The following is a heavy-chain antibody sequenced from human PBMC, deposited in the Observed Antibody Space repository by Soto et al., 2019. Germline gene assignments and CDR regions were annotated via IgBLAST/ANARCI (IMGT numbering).Heavy chain of an antibody. CDR1: GFIFSSYG. CDR2: IWYDGSNK. D-gene: IGHD4-17*01. Sequence: QVQLVESGGGVVQPGRSLRLSCAASGFIFSSYGMHWVRQAPGKGLDGVAVIWYDGSNKYYADSVKGRFTISRDNSKNTLYLQLNSLRAEDTTVYYCARDHDYGGSDGYWGQGTLVTVSS. V-gene: IGHV3-33*01. J-gene: IGHJ4*02. CDR3: ARDHDYGGSDGY.